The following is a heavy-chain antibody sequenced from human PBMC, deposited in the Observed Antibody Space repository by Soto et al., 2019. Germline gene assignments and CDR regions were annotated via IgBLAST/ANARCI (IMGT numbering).Heavy chain of an antibody. CDR3: ARVYYYDSSGYYYYYYGMDV. J-gene: IGHJ6*02. D-gene: IGHD3-22*01. CDR1: GYSFTSYW. Sequence: GECLKISYKGSGYSFTSYWISWVRQMPVKGLEWMGRIDPSDSYTNYSPSFQGHVTISADKSISTAYLQWSSLKASDTAMYYCARVYYYDSSGYYYYYYGMDVWGQGTTVTVSS. V-gene: IGHV5-10-1*01. CDR2: IDPSDSYT.